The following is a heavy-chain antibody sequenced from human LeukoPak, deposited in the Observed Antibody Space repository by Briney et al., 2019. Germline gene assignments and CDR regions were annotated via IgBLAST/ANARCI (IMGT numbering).Heavy chain of an antibody. D-gene: IGHD1-14*01. CDR1: GFTFSSHW. J-gene: IGHJ4*02. Sequence: PGGSLRLSCAASGFTFSSHWMNWVRQAPGKGLEWVAHINQDGGEKYYVDSVKGRFTISRDNAKNSLDLQMNSLRAEDTAVYYCARDSYRALEYWGQGTLVTVSS. V-gene: IGHV3-7*01. CDR2: INQDGGEK. CDR3: ARDSYRALEY.